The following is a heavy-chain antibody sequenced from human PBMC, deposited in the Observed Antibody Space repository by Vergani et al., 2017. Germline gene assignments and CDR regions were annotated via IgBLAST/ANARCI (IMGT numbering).Heavy chain of an antibody. Sequence: QVQLAESGGGRVQPGRSLRLSCAASGFSFSSHAIHWVRQAPGKGLEWVAAISNDGSKKYYADSVKGRFTISRDNSKNTLDLKMNSLRTQDTAVYYCAKAGSVTSGSLQYNFYMDVWGKGTTVTVS. J-gene: IGHJ6*03. D-gene: IGHD3-10*01. CDR1: GFSFSSHA. CDR2: ISNDGSKK. V-gene: IGHV3-30*18. CDR3: AKAGSVTSGSLQYNFYMDV.